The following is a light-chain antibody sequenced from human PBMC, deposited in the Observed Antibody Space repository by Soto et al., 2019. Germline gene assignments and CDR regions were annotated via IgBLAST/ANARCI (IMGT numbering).Light chain of an antibody. CDR2: YDD. CDR1: SSNIGNNA. V-gene: IGLV1-36*01. J-gene: IGLJ2*01. Sequence: QSVLTQPPSVSEAPRQRVTISCSGSSSNIGNNAVNWYQQLPGKAPKHLIYYDDLLPSGVSDRFSGSKSGTSASLAISGLQSEDEADYYCAAWDDSLNGPVFGVGTTLNVL. CDR3: AAWDDSLNGPV.